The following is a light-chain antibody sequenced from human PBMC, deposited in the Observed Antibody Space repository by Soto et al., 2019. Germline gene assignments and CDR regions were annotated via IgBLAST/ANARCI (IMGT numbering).Light chain of an antibody. CDR3: CSYAGRSTWDVV. V-gene: IGLV1-40*01. CDR1: SSNIGAGYD. CDR2: GNS. J-gene: IGLJ2*01. Sequence: QAVVTQPPSVSGAPGQRVTISCTGSSSNIGAGYDAHWYQQVPGTAPKLLIYGNSNRPSGVPDRLSGSKSGTSASLAITGLQAEDEADYYCCSYAGRSTWDVVFGGGTKLTVL.